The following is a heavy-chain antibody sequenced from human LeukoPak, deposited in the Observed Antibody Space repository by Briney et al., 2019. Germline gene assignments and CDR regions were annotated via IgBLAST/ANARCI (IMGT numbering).Heavy chain of an antibody. J-gene: IGHJ5*02. D-gene: IGHD1-26*01. CDR2: IYYSGST. V-gene: IGHV4-61*05. CDR3: ARRSGSYYRWFDP. Sequence: SETLSLTCTVSGGSISSSSYYWGWIRQPPGKGLEWIGYIYYSGSTNYNPSLKSRVTISVDTSKNQFSLKLSSVTAADTAVYYCARRSGSYYRWFDPWGQGTLVTVSS. CDR1: GGSISSSSYY.